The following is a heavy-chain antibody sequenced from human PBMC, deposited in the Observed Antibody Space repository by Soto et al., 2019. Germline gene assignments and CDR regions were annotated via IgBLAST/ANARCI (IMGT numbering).Heavy chain of an antibody. Sequence: QVQLVQSGAEVKKPGASVKVSCKASGYTFTSYDINWVRQATGQGLEWLGWMNPNSGNTVYAQKFQGRVTMTRNTPISTAYMELSSLTSEATAVYYCASELAYSLDYWGQGTLVTVSS. CDR3: ASELAYSLDY. J-gene: IGHJ4*02. CDR2: MNPNSGNT. V-gene: IGHV1-8*01. D-gene: IGHD2-15*01. CDR1: GYTFTSYD.